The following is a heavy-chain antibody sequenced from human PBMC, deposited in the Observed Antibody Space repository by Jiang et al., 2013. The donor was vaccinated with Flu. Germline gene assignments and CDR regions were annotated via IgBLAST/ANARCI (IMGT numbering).Heavy chain of an antibody. D-gene: IGHD2-15*01. CDR3: AKKADFYSGAFDI. J-gene: IGHJ3*02. Sequence: LLKPSETLSLTCTVSGDSIGSYYWSWIRQSAGKGLEWIGRIYSSVNTNYNPSLKSRVSMSMDTSKNQFSLKLSSVTAADTAVYYCAKKADFYSGAFDIWGQGTMVTVSS. CDR2: IYSSVNT. CDR1: GDSIGSYY. V-gene: IGHV4-4*07.